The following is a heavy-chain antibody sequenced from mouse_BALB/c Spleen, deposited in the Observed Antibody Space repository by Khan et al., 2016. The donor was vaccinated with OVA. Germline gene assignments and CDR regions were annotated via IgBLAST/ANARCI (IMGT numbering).Heavy chain of an antibody. CDR3: ARGYDFFAY. D-gene: IGHD2-14*01. V-gene: IGHV1-26*01. Sequence: EVELVESGPDLVKPGASVKISCKASGYSFTVYYMSWVKQSHGKSPEWIGRVNPNNGNTNYNQKFKDKAILTVDKSSNTAYMELRSLTSEDSAVYYCARGYDFFAYGGQGTLVTVSA. J-gene: IGHJ3*01. CDR1: GYSFTVYY. CDR2: VNPNNGNT.